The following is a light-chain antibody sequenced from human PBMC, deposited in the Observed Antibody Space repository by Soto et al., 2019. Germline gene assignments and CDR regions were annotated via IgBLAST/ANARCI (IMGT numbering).Light chain of an antibody. CDR1: QSVSSC. V-gene: IGKV3-11*01. CDR2: DAS. J-gene: IGKJ4*01. CDR3: QQRSNWLLT. Sequence: EIVLTQAPATLSLSPGERATLSCRASQSVSSCLAWYQQKPGQAPRVLIYDASNRATGIPARFSGSGSGTAFTLTISSLEPEDFAVYYWQQRSNWLLTFGGGTKVEIK.